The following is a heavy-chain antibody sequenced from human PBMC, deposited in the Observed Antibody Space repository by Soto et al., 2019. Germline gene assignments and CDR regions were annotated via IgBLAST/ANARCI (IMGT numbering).Heavy chain of an antibody. J-gene: IGHJ6*02. CDR1: GFTFSSYW. CDR3: AREPRYGDYLSPIYYYYGMDV. V-gene: IGHV3-7*05. Sequence: PGGSLRLSCAASGFTFSSYWMSWVRQAPGKGLEWVANIKQDGSEKYYVDSVKGRFTISRDNAKNSLYLQMNSLRAEDTAVYYCAREPRYGDYLSPIYYYYGMDVWGQGTTVTVSS. D-gene: IGHD4-17*01. CDR2: IKQDGSEK.